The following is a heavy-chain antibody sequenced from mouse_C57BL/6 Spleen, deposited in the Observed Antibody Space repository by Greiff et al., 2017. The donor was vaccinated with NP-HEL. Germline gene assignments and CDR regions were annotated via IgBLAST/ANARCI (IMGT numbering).Heavy chain of an antibody. CDR1: GFTFSSYA. D-gene: IGHD2-12*01. J-gene: IGHJ2*01. V-gene: IGHV5-9*01. CDR3: ARLYYSQGNFDY. CDR2: ISGGGGNT. Sequence: EVQRVESGGGLVKPGGSLKLSCAASGFTFSSYAMSWVRQTPEKRLEWVATISGGGGNTYYPDSVKGRFTISRDNAKNTLYLQMSSLRSEDTALYYCARLYYSQGNFDYWGQGTTLTVSS.